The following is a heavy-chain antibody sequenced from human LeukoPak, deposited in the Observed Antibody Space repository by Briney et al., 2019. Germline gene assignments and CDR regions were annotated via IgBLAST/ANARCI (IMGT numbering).Heavy chain of an antibody. CDR1: GGSISSYY. D-gene: IGHD4-11*01. CDR2: IYYSGST. J-gene: IGHJ6*02. V-gene: IGHV4-59*08. CDR3: ARGNYVSGYYYGMDV. Sequence: SETLSLTCTVSGGSISSYYWSWIRQPPGKGLEWIGYIYYSGSTNYNPSLKSRVTISVDTSKNQFSLKLSSVTAADTAVYYCARGNYVSGYYYGMDVWGQGTTVTVSS.